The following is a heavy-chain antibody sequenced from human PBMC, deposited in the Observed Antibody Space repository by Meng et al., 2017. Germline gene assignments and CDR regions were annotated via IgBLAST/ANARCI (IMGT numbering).Heavy chain of an antibody. D-gene: IGHD3-10*01. Sequence: GESLKISCTASGFTFGDYAMSWVRQAPGKGLEWVAVIWYDGSNKYYADSVKGRFTISRDNSKNTLYLQMNSLRAEDTAVYYCARDWFGTLDYWGQGTLVTVSS. CDR1: GFTFGDYA. CDR2: IWYDGSNK. J-gene: IGHJ4*02. CDR3: ARDWFGTLDY. V-gene: IGHV3-33*01.